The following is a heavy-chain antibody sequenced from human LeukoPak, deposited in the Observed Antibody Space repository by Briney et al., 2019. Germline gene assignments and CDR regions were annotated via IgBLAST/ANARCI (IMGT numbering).Heavy chain of an antibody. CDR1: GITFSSYG. J-gene: IGHJ4*02. Sequence: GGSLRLSCAASGITFSSYGMSWVRQAPGKGLEWVSSISSTGGTTYYADSVKGRFTISRDNSKNTLYLQMNSLRAEDTAVYYCAKEGSQYLFDYWGQGTLVTVSS. D-gene: IGHD4-11*01. V-gene: IGHV3-23*01. CDR3: AKEGSQYLFDY. CDR2: ISSTGGTT.